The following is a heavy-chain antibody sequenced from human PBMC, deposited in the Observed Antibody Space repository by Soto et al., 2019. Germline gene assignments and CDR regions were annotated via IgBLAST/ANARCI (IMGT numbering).Heavy chain of an antibody. J-gene: IGHJ6*02. CDR2: VHDSWGS. CDR1: GGSISNYY. D-gene: IGHD3-10*01. V-gene: IGHV4-59*08. CDR3: ARQGFGALYGLVDV. Sequence: PETLSLTYTVSGGSISNYYWSWFRQTPGKGLEWIGYVHDSWGSNYNPSLKSRVAISLDTSKSQFSLKLTSVTATDTAVYYCARQGFGALYGLVDVWGQGTTVT.